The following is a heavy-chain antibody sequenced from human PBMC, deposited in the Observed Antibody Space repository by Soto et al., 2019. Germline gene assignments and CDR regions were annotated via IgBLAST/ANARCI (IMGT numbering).Heavy chain of an antibody. CDR2: INHSGST. CDR1: GGSFSGYY. Sequence: SETLSLTCAVYGGSFSGYYWSWIRQPPGKGLEWIGEINHSGSTNYNPSLKSRVTISVDASKNQFSLKLSSVTAADTAVYYCARESRGADNYYYGMDVWGQGTTVTVYS. D-gene: IGHD2-15*01. J-gene: IGHJ6*02. V-gene: IGHV4-34*01. CDR3: ARESRGADNYYYGMDV.